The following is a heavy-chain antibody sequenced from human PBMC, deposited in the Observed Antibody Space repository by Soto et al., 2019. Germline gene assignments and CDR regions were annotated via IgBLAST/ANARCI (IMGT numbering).Heavy chain of an antibody. CDR2: INHSGST. D-gene: IGHD3-22*01. CDR1: GGSFSGYY. V-gene: IGHV4-34*01. CDR3: ARGTRYEIVVGKRPDGMDV. Sequence: PSETLSLTCAVYGGSFSGYYWSWIRQPPGKGLEWIGEINHSGSTNYNPSLKSRVTISVDTSKNQFSLKLSSVTAADTAVYYCARGTRYEIVVGKRPDGMDVWGQGTTVTVSS. J-gene: IGHJ6*02.